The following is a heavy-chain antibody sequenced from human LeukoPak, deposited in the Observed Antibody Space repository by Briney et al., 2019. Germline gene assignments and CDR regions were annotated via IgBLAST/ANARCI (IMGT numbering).Heavy chain of an antibody. V-gene: IGHV3-23*01. CDR1: GFTFSSYV. J-gene: IGHJ4*02. Sequence: GGSLRLSCAASGFTFSSYVMSWVRQAPGKVLEWVSSVTDSGAGTFYGDSVRGRFTISRDNSKNKLYLHMNSLRAEDTAIYYCAKGLDDSNCFVDYWGQGTLVTVSS. CDR3: AKGLDDSNCFVDY. D-gene: IGHD6-13*01. CDR2: VTDSGAGT.